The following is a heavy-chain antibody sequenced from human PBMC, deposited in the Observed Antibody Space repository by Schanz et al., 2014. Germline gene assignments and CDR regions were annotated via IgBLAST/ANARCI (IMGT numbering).Heavy chain of an antibody. CDR2: IKQDESEK. CDR3: AKQHIVRGVIYLNWFDS. CDR1: GFTFSDYW. D-gene: IGHD3-10*01. J-gene: IGHJ5*01. V-gene: IGHV3-7*02. Sequence: EVQLVESGGGLVQPGGSLRLSCTASGFTFSDYWMSWVRQAPGKGPEWVANIKQDESEKYYVDSVKGRFTISRDNAKNSLCLHMNSLRAEDTAVYYCAKQHIVRGVIYLNWFDSWGQGTLVTVSS.